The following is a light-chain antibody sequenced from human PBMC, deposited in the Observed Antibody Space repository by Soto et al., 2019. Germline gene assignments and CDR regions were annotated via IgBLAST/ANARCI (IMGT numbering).Light chain of an antibody. CDR3: QQYSTAPLT. CDR2: GAS. V-gene: IGKV3-20*01. CDR1: QSVSNNY. J-gene: IGKJ1*01. Sequence: EIVLTQSPATLSLSPGERATLSCRASQSVSNNYLAWYQQKPGQAPRLVIYGASSRATGIPDRFSASGSGTDFTLTISRLEPEDFALYYCQQYSTAPLTFGQGTKVDI.